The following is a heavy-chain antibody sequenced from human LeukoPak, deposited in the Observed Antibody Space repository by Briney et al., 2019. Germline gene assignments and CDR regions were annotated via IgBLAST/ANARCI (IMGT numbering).Heavy chain of an antibody. J-gene: IGHJ4*02. CDR3: AKWGPTELSYYFDY. Sequence: GGPLRLFCAASGFIFSIYAMSCVRQARGRGRVWVSPISGSGGSTYYADSVKGRFTISRDNSKNTLYLQMNSLRAEDTAVYYCAKWGPTELSYYFDYWGQGTLVTVSS. CDR1: GFIFSIYA. V-gene: IGHV3-23*01. CDR2: ISGSGGST. D-gene: IGHD1-26*01.